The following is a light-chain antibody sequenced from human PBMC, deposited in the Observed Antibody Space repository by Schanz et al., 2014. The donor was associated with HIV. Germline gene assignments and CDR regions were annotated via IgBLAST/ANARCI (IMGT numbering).Light chain of an antibody. CDR1: QGFGTY. CDR3: QQYNSYSA. J-gene: IGKJ3*01. CDR2: ATS. Sequence: DIQLTQSPSFLSASVGDSVTITCRASQGFGTYLAWYQQKPGKAPKLLIYATSTLQNGVPSRFSGSGFGTSFTLTISSLQPEDFATYYCQQYNSYSAFGPGTKVDIK. V-gene: IGKV1-9*01.